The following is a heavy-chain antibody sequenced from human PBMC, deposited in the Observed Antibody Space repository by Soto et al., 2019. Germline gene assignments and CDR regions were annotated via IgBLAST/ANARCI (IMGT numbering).Heavy chain of an antibody. CDR1: GFSFSSYA. CDR3: ARDQNPAMSSHYYGMDV. D-gene: IGHD5-18*01. J-gene: IGHJ6*02. CDR2: ISDDGVYK. V-gene: IGHV3-30-3*01. Sequence: QVQLVESGAGVVQPGRYLRLSCAAPGFSFSSYAIHWVREAPGKGLEWVVVISDDGVYKFYADSVKGRVTISRDNSKNTLSLQVDSLRVEDTAVYYCARDQNPAMSSHYYGMDVWGQGTTVTVSS.